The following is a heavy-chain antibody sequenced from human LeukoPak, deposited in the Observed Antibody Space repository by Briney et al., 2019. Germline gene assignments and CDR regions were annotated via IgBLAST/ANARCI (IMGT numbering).Heavy chain of an antibody. J-gene: IGHJ3*02. CDR3: ARSTHYYYDRNNSWEPFDI. D-gene: IGHD3-22*01. CDR1: GGSISSSTYY. Sequence: PSETLSLTCTVSGGSISSSTYYWGWIRQPPGKGLEWLGTIYYRGSTYYNPSLKSRVTISVDTSKNQFSLELSSVTAADTAVFYCARSTHYYYDRNNSWEPFDIWGQGTMVTVSS. CDR2: IYYRGST. V-gene: IGHV4-39*01.